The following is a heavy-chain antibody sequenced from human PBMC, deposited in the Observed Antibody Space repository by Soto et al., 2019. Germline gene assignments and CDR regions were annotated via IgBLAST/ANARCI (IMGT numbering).Heavy chain of an antibody. V-gene: IGHV4-34*01. J-gene: IGHJ4*02. Sequence: PSETLSLTCAVFNGAFTDYYWSWIRQAPGKGLDWIGEINLSGRTNYNPSLERRVSISMDPPKNQVYLRLSSVTAADTAVYYCARVMEDHVWGTYRYLDHWGQGTLVTVSS. CDR1: NGAFTDYY. CDR3: ARVMEDHVWGTYRYLDH. CDR2: INLSGRT. D-gene: IGHD3-16*02.